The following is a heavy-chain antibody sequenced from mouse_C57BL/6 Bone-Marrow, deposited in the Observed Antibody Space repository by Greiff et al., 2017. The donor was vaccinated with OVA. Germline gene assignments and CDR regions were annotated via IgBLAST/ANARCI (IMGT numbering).Heavy chain of an antibody. CDR1: GFTFSDAW. D-gene: IGHD1-1*01. Sequence: EVNLVESGGGLVQPGGSMKLSCAASGFTFSDAWMDWVRQSPEKGLEWVAEIRNKANNHATYYAESVKGRFTISRDDSKSSVYLQMNSLRAEDTGIYYCTRGHYYGSILDAMDYWGQGTSVTVSS. J-gene: IGHJ4*01. CDR2: IRNKANNHAT. V-gene: IGHV6-6*01. CDR3: TRGHYYGSILDAMDY.